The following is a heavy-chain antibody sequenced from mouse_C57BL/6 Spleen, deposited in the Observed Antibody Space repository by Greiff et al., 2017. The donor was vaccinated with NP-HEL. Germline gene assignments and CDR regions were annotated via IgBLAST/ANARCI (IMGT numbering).Heavy chain of an antibody. D-gene: IGHD1-1*01. V-gene: IGHV1-82*01. Sequence: QVQLQQSGPELVKPGASVKISCKASGYAFSSSWMNWVKQRPGKGLEWIGRIYPGDGDTNYNGKFKGKATLTADKSSSTAYMQLSSLTSEDSAVYFCARYYYGSSYRRYFDYWGQGTTLTVSS. CDR2: IYPGDGDT. J-gene: IGHJ2*01. CDR3: ARYYYGSSYRRYFDY. CDR1: GYAFSSSW.